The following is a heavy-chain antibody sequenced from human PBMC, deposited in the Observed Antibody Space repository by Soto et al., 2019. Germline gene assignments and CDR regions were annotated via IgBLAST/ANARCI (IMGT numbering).Heavy chain of an antibody. CDR2: INPNSGGT. V-gene: IGHV1-2*04. CDR3: AVSIAAAGKLANYYYGMDV. D-gene: IGHD6-13*01. Sequence: ASVKVSCKASGSTFTGYYMHWVRQAPGQGLEWMGWINPNSGGTNYAQKFQGWVTMTRDTSISTAYMELSRLRSDDTAVYYCAVSIAAAGKLANYYYGMDVWGQGTTVTVSS. CDR1: GSTFTGYY. J-gene: IGHJ6*02.